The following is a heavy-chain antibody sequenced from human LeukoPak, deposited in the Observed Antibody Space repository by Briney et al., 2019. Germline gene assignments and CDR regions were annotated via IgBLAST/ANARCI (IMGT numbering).Heavy chain of an antibody. D-gene: IGHD6-13*01. CDR1: GGSISSYY. J-gene: IGHJ1*01. CDR3: ARSITSSWYGDFQH. V-gene: IGHV4-59*01. CDR2: IYYSGST. Sequence: SETLSLTCIVSGGSISSYYWSWIRQPPGKGLEWIGYIYYSGSTNYNPSLKSRVTISVDTSKNQFSLKLSSVTAADTAVYYCARSITSSWYGDFQHWGQGTLVTVSS.